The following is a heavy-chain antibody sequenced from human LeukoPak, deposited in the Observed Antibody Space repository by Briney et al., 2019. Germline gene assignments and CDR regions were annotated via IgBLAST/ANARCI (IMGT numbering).Heavy chain of an antibody. D-gene: IGHD2-2*01. CDR2: IYYSGST. Sequence: PSETLSLTCTVSGGSISSGDYYWSWIRQPPGKGLEWIGYIYYSGSTYYNPSLKSRVTISVDTSKNQFSLQLSSVTAADTAVYYCARGGYIEVDPAAGGAGDCFAPGGQGPLVPVSS. CDR3: ARGGYIEVDPAAGGAGDCFAP. J-gene: IGHJ5*02. CDR1: GGSISSGDYY. V-gene: IGHV4-30-4*08.